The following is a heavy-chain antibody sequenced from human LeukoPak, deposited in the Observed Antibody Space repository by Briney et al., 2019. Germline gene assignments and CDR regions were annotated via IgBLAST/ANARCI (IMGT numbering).Heavy chain of an antibody. CDR3: TRSSAAAGYFQH. D-gene: IGHD6-13*01. J-gene: IGHJ1*01. CDR2: IRSKAYGGTT. Sequence: PGGSLRLSCTASGFTFGDYAMSWVRQAPGKGLEWVGFIRSKAYGGTTEHAASVKGRFTISRDDSKSIAYLQMNSLKTEDTAVYYCTRSSAAAGYFQHWGQGTLVTVSS. V-gene: IGHV3-49*04. CDR1: GFTFGDYA.